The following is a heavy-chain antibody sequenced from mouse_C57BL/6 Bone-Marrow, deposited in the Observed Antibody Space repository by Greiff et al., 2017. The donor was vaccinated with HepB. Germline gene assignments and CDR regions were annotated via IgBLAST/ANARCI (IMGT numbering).Heavy chain of an antibody. CDR2: INPSNGGT. V-gene: IGHV1-53*01. CDR3: ARNYGSTFAY. J-gene: IGHJ3*01. Sequence: QVQLQQPGTELVKPGASVKLSCKASGYTFPSYWMHWVKQRPGQGLEWLGNINPSNGGTNYNEKFKSKATLTVDKASLTASRQLSTLTSEYYAVYYCARNYGSTFAYWGQGTLVTVSA. D-gene: IGHD1-1*01. CDR1: GYTFPSYW.